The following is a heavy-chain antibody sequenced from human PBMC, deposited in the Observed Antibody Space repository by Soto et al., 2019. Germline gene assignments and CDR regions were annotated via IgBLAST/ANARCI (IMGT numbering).Heavy chain of an antibody. CDR1: GFTFSSYA. J-gene: IGHJ4*02. D-gene: IGHD6-19*01. CDR3: AKEVRFQWLVRRYYFDY. CDR2: IRGSGGST. V-gene: IGHV3-23*01. Sequence: TGGSLRLSYAASGFTFSSYAMSWVRQAPGKGLELVSAIRGSGGSTYYADSGKGRFTISRDNSKNTLYLQMYSLRAEDTAVYYCAKEVRFQWLVRRYYFDYWGQGTLVTVSS.